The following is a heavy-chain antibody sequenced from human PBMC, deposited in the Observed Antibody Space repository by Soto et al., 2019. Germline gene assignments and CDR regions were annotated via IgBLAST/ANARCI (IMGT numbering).Heavy chain of an antibody. CDR3: ARDPSPLYYDILTGMDY. J-gene: IGHJ4*02. CDR1: GFTFSSYA. D-gene: IGHD3-9*01. Sequence: PGGSLRLSCAASGFTFSSYAMHWVRQAPGKGLEWVAVISYDGSNKYYADSVKGRFTISRDNSKNTLYLQMNSLRAEDTAVYYCARDPSPLYYDILTGMDYWGQGTLVTVSS. CDR2: ISYDGSNK. V-gene: IGHV3-30-3*01.